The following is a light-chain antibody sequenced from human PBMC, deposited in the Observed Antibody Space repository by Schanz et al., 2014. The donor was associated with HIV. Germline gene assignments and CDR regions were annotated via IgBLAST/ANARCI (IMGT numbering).Light chain of an antibody. Sequence: QSALTQPPSASGSPGQSVTISCTGTSNDVGGYNFVSWYQQHPGKAPKLIIYDVSNRPSGVSNRFSGSKSGITASLTISGLQAEDEADYYCSSYAGSNNAVFGGGTKLTVL. CDR1: SNDVGGYNF. V-gene: IGLV2-8*01. CDR2: DVS. CDR3: SSYAGSNNAV. J-gene: IGLJ2*01.